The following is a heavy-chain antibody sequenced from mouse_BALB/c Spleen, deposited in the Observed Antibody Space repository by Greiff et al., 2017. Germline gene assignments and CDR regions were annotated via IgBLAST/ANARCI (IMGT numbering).Heavy chain of an antibody. CDR1: GFSLTSYG. CDR3: AREGHYDGGYFDY. CDR2: IWAGGST. Sequence: VKLRQSGPGLVAPSQSLSITCTVSGFSLTSYGVHWVRQPPGKGLEWLGVIWAGGSTNYNSALMSRLSISKDNSKSQVFLKMNSLQTDDTAMYYCAREGHYDGGYFDYWGQGTTLTVSS. V-gene: IGHV2-9*02. D-gene: IGHD1-2*01. J-gene: IGHJ2*01.